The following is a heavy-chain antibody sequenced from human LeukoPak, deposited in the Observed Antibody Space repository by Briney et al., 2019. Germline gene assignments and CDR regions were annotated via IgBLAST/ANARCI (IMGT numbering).Heavy chain of an antibody. V-gene: IGHV3-66*01. D-gene: IGHD3-22*01. Sequence: GGSLRLSGAASGFTVSSNYMSWVRQAPGKGLEWVSVIYSGGSTYYADSVKGRLTISRDNSKNTLYLQMNSLRAEDTAVYYCARIIEDYYDSSGYPLGYFDYWGQGTLVTVSS. CDR1: GFTVSSNY. CDR2: IYSGGST. J-gene: IGHJ4*02. CDR3: ARIIEDYYDSSGYPLGYFDY.